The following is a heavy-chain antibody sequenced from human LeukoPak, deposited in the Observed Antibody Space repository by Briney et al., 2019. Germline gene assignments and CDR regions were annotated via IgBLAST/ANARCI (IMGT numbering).Heavy chain of an antibody. D-gene: IGHD3-22*01. CDR3: AKGADSSGYYYFDL. Sequence: GGSLRLSCAASGITFDDYAMHWVRQAPGKGLELGAGISWNSVSIGYADSVKGRFTISRDNAKNSLYLQMNSLRTEDMAFYYCAKGADSSGYYYFDLWGQGTLVTVSS. CDR2: ISWNSVSI. CDR1: GITFDDYA. J-gene: IGHJ4*02. V-gene: IGHV3-9*03.